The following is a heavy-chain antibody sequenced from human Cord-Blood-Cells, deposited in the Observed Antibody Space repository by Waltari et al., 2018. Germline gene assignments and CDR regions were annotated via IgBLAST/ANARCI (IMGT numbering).Heavy chain of an antibody. CDR2: INPSGST. Sequence: QVQLQQWGAGLLKPSETLSLTCAVYGGSFSGYYWSWIRQPPGKWLEWIGEINPSGSTNYSPSLKRRVTISVDTSKNQFSLKLSSVTAADTAVYYCARAVHSSSWFGGYWGQGTLVTVSS. D-gene: IGHD6-13*01. CDR3: ARAVHSSSWFGGY. V-gene: IGHV4-34*01. J-gene: IGHJ4*02. CDR1: GGSFSGYY.